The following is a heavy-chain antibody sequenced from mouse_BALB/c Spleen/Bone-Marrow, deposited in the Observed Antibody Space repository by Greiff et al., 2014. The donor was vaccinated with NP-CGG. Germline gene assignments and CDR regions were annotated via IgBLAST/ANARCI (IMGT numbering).Heavy chain of an antibody. CDR2: ISDGGTYT. CDR3: TRSGKRYGAMDY. D-gene: IGHD2-10*02. V-gene: IGHV5-4*02. CDR1: GFTFSDYY. Sequence: EVMLAESGGGLVKPGGSLKLSCAASGFTFSDYYMYWVRQTPEKRLEWVATISDGGTYTFYPDSVKGRFTISRDNAKNNLYLQMSSLQSEDTAMYYCTRSGKRYGAMDYWGQGTSVTVSS. J-gene: IGHJ4*01.